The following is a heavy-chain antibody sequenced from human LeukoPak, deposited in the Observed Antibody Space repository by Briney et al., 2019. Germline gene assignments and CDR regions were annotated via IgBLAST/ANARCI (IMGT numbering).Heavy chain of an antibody. J-gene: IGHJ4*02. CDR2: ISSSSSYI. D-gene: IGHD3-22*01. CDR1: GFTFSSYS. Sequence: PGGSLRLSCAASGFTFSSYSMNWVRQAPGKGLEWVSSISSSSSYIYYADSVKGRFTISRDNAKNSLYLQMNSLRSEDTAVYYCARGFQRITMIVRWGFDYWGQGTLVTVSS. V-gene: IGHV3-21*01. CDR3: ARGFQRITMIVRWGFDY.